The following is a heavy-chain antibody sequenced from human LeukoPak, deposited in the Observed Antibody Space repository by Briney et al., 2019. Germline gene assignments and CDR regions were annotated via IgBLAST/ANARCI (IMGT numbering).Heavy chain of an antibody. CDR3: ARELRFLEWLLYDY. J-gene: IGHJ4*02. Sequence: ASVKVSCKASGYTFTSYGISWVRQAPGQGLEWMGWISAYNGNTNYAQKLQGRVTMTTDTSTSTANMELRSLRSDDTAVYYCARELRFLEWLLYDYWGQGTLVTVSS. D-gene: IGHD3-3*01. CDR2: ISAYNGNT. V-gene: IGHV1-18*01. CDR1: GYTFTSYG.